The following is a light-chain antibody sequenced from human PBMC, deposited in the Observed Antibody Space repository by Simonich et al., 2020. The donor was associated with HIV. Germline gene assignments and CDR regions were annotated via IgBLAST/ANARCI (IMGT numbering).Light chain of an antibody. CDR3: QQYYSTPPT. Sequence: DIVMTQSPESLAVSMGERATINCKSSQSVLYSSNNKNYLAWYQQKPGQPPKLLIYWASTRESGVPDRFSASGSGTDFTLTISSLQAEDVAVYSCQQYYSTPPTFGQGTKVEIK. CDR1: QSVLYSSNNKNY. J-gene: IGKJ1*01. CDR2: WAS. V-gene: IGKV4-1*01.